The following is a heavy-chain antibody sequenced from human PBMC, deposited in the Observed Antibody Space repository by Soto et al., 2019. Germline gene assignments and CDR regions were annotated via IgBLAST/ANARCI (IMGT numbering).Heavy chain of an antibody. CDR1: GGSISSYY. Sequence: QVQLQESGPGLVKPSETLSLTCTVSGGSISSYYWSWIRQPPGKGLEWIGYIYYSRSTKYNPSLKSRVNLPLDQSKHQFSLKLSSVTAARTAVYYCASRYGPGFDYWGQGTLVTASS. J-gene: IGHJ4*02. CDR2: IYYSRST. V-gene: IGHV4-59*08. CDR3: ASRYGPGFDY. D-gene: IGHD4-17*01.